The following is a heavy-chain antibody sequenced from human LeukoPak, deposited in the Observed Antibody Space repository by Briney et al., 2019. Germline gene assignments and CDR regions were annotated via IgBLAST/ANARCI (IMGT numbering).Heavy chain of an antibody. D-gene: IGHD1-20*01. CDR3: ASLTGTTDYYFYYMDV. J-gene: IGHJ6*03. V-gene: IGHV4-34*01. Sequence: SETLSLTCAVYGGSFSGYYWSWIRQPPGKGLEWIGEINHSGNTNYNPSLKSRVTISIDTSKNQFSLKLSSVTAADTALYYCASLTGTTDYYFYYMDVWGKGTTVTVSS. CDR2: INHSGNT. CDR1: GGSFSGYY.